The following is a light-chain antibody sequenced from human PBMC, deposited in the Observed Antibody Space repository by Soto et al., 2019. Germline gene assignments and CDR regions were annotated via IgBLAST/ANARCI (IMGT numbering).Light chain of an antibody. J-gene: IGKJ1*01. CDR3: QQYNSYPWT. CDR1: QSISSW. V-gene: IGKV1-5*03. Sequence: DIQMTQSPSSLSASVGDRVTITCRVSQSISSWLAWYQQKPGKAPKLLIYKASSLESGVPSRFSGSGSGTEFTLTISSLQPDDFATYYCQQYNSYPWTFGQGTKVDTK. CDR2: KAS.